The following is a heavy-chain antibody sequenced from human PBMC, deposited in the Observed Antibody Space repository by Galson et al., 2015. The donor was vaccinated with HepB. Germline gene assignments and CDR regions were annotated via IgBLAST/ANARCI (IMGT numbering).Heavy chain of an antibody. Sequence: SVKVSCKASGYTFTSYGISWVRQAPGQGLEWMGWISAYNGNTNYAQKPQGRVTMTTDTSTSTAYMELRSLRSDDTAVYYCARPIAAAAPDAFDIWGQGTMVTVSS. V-gene: IGHV1-18*04. CDR2: ISAYNGNT. D-gene: IGHD6-13*01. J-gene: IGHJ3*02. CDR1: GYTFTSYG. CDR3: ARPIAAAAPDAFDI.